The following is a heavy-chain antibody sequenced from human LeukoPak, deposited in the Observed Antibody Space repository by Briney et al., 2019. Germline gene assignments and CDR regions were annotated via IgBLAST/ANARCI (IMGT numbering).Heavy chain of an antibody. D-gene: IGHD1-26*01. Sequence: GESLKISCKGSGYNFYNSWLGWVRQRPRKGLEWMGIIYPGDSDTRYSPSFQGQVTMSVDKSINTAYLQWSSLKASDSALYYCARELPGSYGELLAFDFWGPGTLVTVSS. CDR3: ARELPGSYGELLAFDF. CDR1: GYNFYNSW. V-gene: IGHV5-51*01. J-gene: IGHJ4*02. CDR2: IYPGDSDT.